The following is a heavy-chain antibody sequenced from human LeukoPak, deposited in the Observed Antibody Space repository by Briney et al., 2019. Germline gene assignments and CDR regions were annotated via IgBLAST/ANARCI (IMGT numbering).Heavy chain of an antibody. Sequence: GGSLRLSCAASGFTFSSYGMHWVRQAPGKGLEWVAVIWYDGSNKYYADSVKGRFTISRDNSKNTLYLQMNSLRAEDTAVYYCATGYYYDSSGCYSTDYYFDYWGQGTLVTVSS. CDR2: IWYDGSNK. CDR1: GFTFSSYG. CDR3: ATGYYYDSSGCYSTDYYFDY. J-gene: IGHJ4*02. V-gene: IGHV3-33*01. D-gene: IGHD3-22*01.